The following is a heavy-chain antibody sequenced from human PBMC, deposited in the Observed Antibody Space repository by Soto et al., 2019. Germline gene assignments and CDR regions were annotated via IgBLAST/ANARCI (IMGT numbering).Heavy chain of an antibody. Sequence: GSLRLSCAASGFTFSSYSMNWVRQAPGKGLEWVSYISSSSSTIYYADSVKGRFTISRDNAKNSLYLQMNSLRDEDTAVYYCARDLAWGSGAYFDLWGRGTLVTVSS. J-gene: IGHJ2*01. D-gene: IGHD7-27*01. CDR2: ISSSSSTI. CDR3: ARDLAWGSGAYFDL. V-gene: IGHV3-48*02. CDR1: GFTFSSYS.